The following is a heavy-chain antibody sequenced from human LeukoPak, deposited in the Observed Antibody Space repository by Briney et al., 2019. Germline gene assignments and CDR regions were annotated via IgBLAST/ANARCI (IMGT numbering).Heavy chain of an antibody. V-gene: IGHV3-23*01. CDR3: ARQWLVNG. CDR1: GFTFNNYA. CDR2: ISESGGTT. D-gene: IGHD6-19*01. J-gene: IGHJ4*02. Sequence: GGSLRLSCAASGFTFNNYAMNWVRQAPGKGLEWVSSISESGGTTDYADSVKGRFTISRDNSKNTLYLQMNSLRAEDTAVYDCARQWLVNGWGQGTLVTVSS.